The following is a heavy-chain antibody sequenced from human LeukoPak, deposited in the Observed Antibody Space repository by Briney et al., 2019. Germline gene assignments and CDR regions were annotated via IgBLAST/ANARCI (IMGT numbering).Heavy chain of an antibody. CDR2: IYNSGSRT. D-gene: IGHD6-19*01. Sequence: GGSLRLSGAASGFTFSTYSMTWVRQAAGKGLEWVSSIYNSGSRTFYGDSVKGRFTVSRDNSKNTLYLQMNSLRAEDTAVYYCAKDVAPDSGWDLDYWGQGTLVTVSS. CDR1: GFTFSTYS. V-gene: IGHV3-23*05. J-gene: IGHJ4*02. CDR3: AKDVAPDSGWDLDY.